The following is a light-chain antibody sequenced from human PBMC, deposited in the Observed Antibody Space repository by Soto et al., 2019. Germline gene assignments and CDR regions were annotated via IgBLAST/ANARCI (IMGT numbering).Light chain of an antibody. CDR3: LLDFRYFWA. V-gene: IGKV1-6*01. J-gene: IGKJ1*01. Sequence: AIQLTQSPSSLYASVGDRVTITCGASQAIRTALGWYQQKPGKVPKLLIYAASILQSGVPSRFSGSGSGTDFTLTISSLQPEDFATYYCLLDFRYFWAFGQGTKVEIK. CDR1: QAIRTA. CDR2: AAS.